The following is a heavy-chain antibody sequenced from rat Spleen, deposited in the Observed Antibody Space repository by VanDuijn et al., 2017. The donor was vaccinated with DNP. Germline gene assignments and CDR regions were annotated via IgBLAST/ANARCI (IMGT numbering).Heavy chain of an antibody. J-gene: IGHJ4*01. CDR1: GFSFRKYG. CDR2: ISTVGDNG. D-gene: IGHD1-6*01. V-gene: IGHV5S13*01. CDR3: ATHDSATDYYYGALDA. Sequence: EVQLVESGGDLVQPGGSLKLSCAASGFSFRKYGMAWVRQTPTKGLEWVASISTVGDNGVYRDSVKGRFTISRDNAKNTQYLQMDSLRSEDTATYYCATHDSATDYYYGALDAWGQGTSVTVSS.